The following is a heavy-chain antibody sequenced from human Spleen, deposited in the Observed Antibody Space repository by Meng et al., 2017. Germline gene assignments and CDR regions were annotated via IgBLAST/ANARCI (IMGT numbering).Heavy chain of an antibody. J-gene: IGHJ5*02. CDR2: IYYSAST. CDR3: ARLNYYDSSGYPS. Sequence: QLRLQEADPGPVKLSETRSPTCNSFGGYVSSGNYYWTWIRQPPGKGLEWIGYIYYSASTNYNPSLKSRVTISVETSKNQFSLKLSSVTAADTAVYYCARLNYYDSSGYPSWGQGTLVTVSS. D-gene: IGHD3-22*01. CDR1: GGYVSSGNYY. V-gene: IGHV4-61*01.